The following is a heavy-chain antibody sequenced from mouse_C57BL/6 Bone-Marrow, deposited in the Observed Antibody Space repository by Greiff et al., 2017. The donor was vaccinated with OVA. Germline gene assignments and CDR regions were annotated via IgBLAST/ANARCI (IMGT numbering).Heavy chain of an antibody. Sequence: VQLQQSGAELVRPGASVKLSCTASGFNIKDDYMHWVKQRPEQGLEWIGWIDPENGDTEYASKFQGKATITADTSSNTAYLQLSSLTSEDTAVYYCTQMPHYYGSSRGNVGVWGTGTTVTVSS. CDR2: IDPENGDT. J-gene: IGHJ1*03. CDR1: GFNIKDDY. D-gene: IGHD1-1*01. V-gene: IGHV14-4*01. CDR3: TQMPHYYGSSRGNVGV.